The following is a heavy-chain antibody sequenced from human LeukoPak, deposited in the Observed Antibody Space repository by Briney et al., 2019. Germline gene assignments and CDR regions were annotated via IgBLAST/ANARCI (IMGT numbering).Heavy chain of an antibody. CDR3: TTGQILGYCSSTSCYPFDY. J-gene: IGHJ4*02. D-gene: IGHD2-2*01. V-gene: IGHV3-15*01. Sequence: GGSLRLSCAASGFTFSNAWMSWVRQAPGKGLEWVGRIKSKTDGGTTDYAAPVKGRFTISRDDSKNTLYLQMNSLKTKDTAVYYCTTGQILGYCSSTSCYPFDYWGQGTLVTVSS. CDR1: GFTFSNAW. CDR2: IKSKTDGGTT.